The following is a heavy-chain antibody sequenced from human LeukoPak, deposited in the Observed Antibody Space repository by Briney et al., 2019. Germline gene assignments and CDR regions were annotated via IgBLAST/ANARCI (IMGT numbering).Heavy chain of an antibody. CDR1: GFTFSTSW. V-gene: IGHV3-7*03. D-gene: IGHD2-15*01. CDR3: AKNGDRGAYCSGGTCYPYYYYYMDV. CDR2: INGDGSLN. Sequence: GGSLRLSCAASGFTFSTSWMTWVRQAPGKGLEWVANINGDGSLNGHVASVKGRFTISRDNAKNSLYLQMNSLRAEDTAIYYCAKNGDRGAYCSGGTCYPYYYYYMDVWGKGTTVTISS. J-gene: IGHJ6*03.